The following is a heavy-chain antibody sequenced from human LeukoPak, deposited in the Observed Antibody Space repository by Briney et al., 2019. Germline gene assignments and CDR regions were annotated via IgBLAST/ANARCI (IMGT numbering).Heavy chain of an antibody. Sequence: SETLSLTCTVSGGSISSSSYYWGWIRQPPGKGLEWIGSIYYSGSTYYNPSLKSRVTISVDTSKNQFSLKLSSVTAADTAVYYCARDLYGGYPDYWGQGTLVTVSS. V-gene: IGHV4-39*07. CDR2: IYYSGST. CDR1: GGSISSSSYY. J-gene: IGHJ4*02. D-gene: IGHD5-12*01. CDR3: ARDLYGGYPDY.